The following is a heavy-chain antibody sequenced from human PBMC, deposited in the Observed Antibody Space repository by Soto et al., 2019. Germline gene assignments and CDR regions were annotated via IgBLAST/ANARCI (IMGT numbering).Heavy chain of an antibody. CDR1: GGSISSSSYY. CDR2: IYYSGST. J-gene: IGHJ4*02. D-gene: IGHD3-22*01. Sequence: QLQLQESGPGLVKPSETLSLTCTVSGGSISSSSYYWGWIRQPPGKGLEWIGSIYYSGSTYYNPSLKSRVTISVDTSKNQFSLKLSSVTAADTAVYYCARLTDYYDSRGYYARAPLFDYWGQGTLVTVSS. V-gene: IGHV4-39*01. CDR3: ARLTDYYDSRGYYARAPLFDY.